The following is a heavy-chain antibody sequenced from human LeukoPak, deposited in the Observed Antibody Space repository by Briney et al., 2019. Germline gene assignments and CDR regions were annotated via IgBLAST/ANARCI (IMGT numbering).Heavy chain of an antibody. CDR3: ARDPCRSTSCYTHWFDP. D-gene: IGHD2-2*02. CDR1: GYTFTSYG. V-gene: IGHV1-18*01. Sequence: ASVKVSCKASGYTFTSYGISWVRQAPGQGLEWMGWISAYNGNTNYAQKLQGRVIMTTDTYTSTAYMELRSLRSDDTAVYYCARDPCRSTSCYTHWFDPWDQGTLVTVSS. J-gene: IGHJ5*02. CDR2: ISAYNGNT.